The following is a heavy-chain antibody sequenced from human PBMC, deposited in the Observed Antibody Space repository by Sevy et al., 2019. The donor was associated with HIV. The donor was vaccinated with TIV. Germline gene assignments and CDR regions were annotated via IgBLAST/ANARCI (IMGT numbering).Heavy chain of an antibody. J-gene: IGHJ5*02. CDR3: TTFLTSESFWFDP. D-gene: IGHD4-17*01. V-gene: IGHV3-15*01. CDR1: GFTFSNAW. CDR2: IKSKTDGGTT. Sequence: GGSLRLSCVASGFTFSNAWMSWVRQAPGKGLEWVGRIKSKTDGGTTDYAAPVKGRFTISRDDSKNTLYLQMNSLKTEDTAVYYCTTFLTSESFWFDPWGQGTLVTVSS.